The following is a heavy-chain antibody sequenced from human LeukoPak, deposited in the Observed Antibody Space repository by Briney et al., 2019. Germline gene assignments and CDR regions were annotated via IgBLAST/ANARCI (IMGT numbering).Heavy chain of an antibody. Sequence: GGSLRLSCAASGFTFSSSWMSWVRRAPAKGLEWVGNIRPDGSEKQYVDSVKGRFTISRDNAQNSLYLQMNSLRAEDMAVYYCARDSPYYDSSGYYPSGAFDIWGQGTMVTVSS. CDR3: ARDSPYYDSSGYYPSGAFDI. D-gene: IGHD3-22*01. CDR1: GFTFSSSW. CDR2: IRPDGSEK. J-gene: IGHJ3*02. V-gene: IGHV3-7*01.